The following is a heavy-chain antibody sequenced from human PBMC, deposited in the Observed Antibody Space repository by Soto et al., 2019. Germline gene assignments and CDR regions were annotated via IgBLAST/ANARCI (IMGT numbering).Heavy chain of an antibody. CDR2: ISSNGGST. D-gene: IGHD3-3*01. V-gene: IGHV3-64D*08. CDR1: GFTFSSYA. CDR3: VKDRDYDFWSGYFNWFDP. Sequence: GGSLSLSCSASGFTFSSYAMHWVRQAPGKGLEYVSAISSNGGSTYYADSVKGRFTISRDNSKNTLYLQMSSLRAEDTAVYYCVKDRDYDFWSGYFNWFDPWGQGTLVTVSS. J-gene: IGHJ5*02.